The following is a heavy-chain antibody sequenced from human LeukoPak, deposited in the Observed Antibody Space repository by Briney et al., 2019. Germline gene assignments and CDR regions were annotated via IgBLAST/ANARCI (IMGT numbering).Heavy chain of an antibody. D-gene: IGHD3-10*01. CDR3: ARGYYGSGIPGPIDY. V-gene: IGHV3-7*01. CDR2: FKQDVSEK. CDR1: GFTFSSYW. J-gene: IGHJ4*02. Sequence: GGSLRLSCAASGFTFSSYWMSWVRQAPGKGLEWVANFKQDVSEKYYVDSVKGRFTISRDNAKNSLYLQMNSLRAEDTAVYYCARGYYGSGIPGPIDYWGQGTLVTVSS.